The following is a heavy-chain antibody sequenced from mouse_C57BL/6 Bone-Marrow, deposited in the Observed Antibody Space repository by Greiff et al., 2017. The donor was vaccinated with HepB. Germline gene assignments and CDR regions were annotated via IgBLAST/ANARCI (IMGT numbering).Heavy chain of an antibody. Sequence: QVQLQQPGAELVKPGASVKMSCKASGYTFTSYWITWVKQRPGQGLEWIGDIYPGSGSTNYNEKFKSKATLTVDKSSSTAYMQLSSLTSEDSAVYYCAREGVTYYFDYWGQGTTLTVSS. V-gene: IGHV1-55*01. D-gene: IGHD2-3*01. CDR2: IYPGSGST. CDR1: GYTFTSYW. J-gene: IGHJ2*01. CDR3: AREGVTYYFDY.